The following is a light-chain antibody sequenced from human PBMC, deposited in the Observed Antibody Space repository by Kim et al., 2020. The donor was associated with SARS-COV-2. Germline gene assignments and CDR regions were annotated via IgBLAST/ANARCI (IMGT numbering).Light chain of an antibody. CDR2: YAT. CDR3: HQSSSLPWT. J-gene: IGKJ1*01. Sequence: KEKVTITCRASRSIGSSVHWYQQEPYQSPKLLIKYATQSISGVPSRFSGSGSGTDFTHTINSLEAEEAATYYCHQSSSLPWTFGQGTKVDIK. V-gene: IGKV6-21*02. CDR1: RSIGSS.